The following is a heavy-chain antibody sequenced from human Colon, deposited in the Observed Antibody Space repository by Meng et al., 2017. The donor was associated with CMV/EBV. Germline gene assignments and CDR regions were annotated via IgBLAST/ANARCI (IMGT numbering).Heavy chain of an antibody. Sequence: ASVKVSCKDSGYTFIDYYLHWVRQAPGQGLEWVGWINPNSGGTNYAPKFQGRVTMTTDTSISTAYLELISLKSDDTAIYYCARARYNWNFGWFDPWGQGTLVTVSS. CDR1: GYTFIDYY. CDR2: INPNSGGT. D-gene: IGHD1-7*01. J-gene: IGHJ5*02. V-gene: IGHV1-2*02. CDR3: ARARYNWNFGWFDP.